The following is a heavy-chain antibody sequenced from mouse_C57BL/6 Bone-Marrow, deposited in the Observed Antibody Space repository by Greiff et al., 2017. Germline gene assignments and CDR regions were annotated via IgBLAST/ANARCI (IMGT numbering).Heavy chain of an antibody. CDR2: IDPETGGT. J-gene: IGHJ1*03. CDR3: TNYYGSSYGYFDV. D-gene: IGHD1-1*01. Sequence: VQLQQSGAELVRPGASVTLSCKASGYTFTDYEMHWVKQTPVHGLEWLGAIDPETGGTAYNQKFKGKAILTADKSSSTAYMELRSLTSEDSAVYYSTNYYGSSYGYFDVWGTGTTVTVSS. V-gene: IGHV1-15*01. CDR1: GYTFTDYE.